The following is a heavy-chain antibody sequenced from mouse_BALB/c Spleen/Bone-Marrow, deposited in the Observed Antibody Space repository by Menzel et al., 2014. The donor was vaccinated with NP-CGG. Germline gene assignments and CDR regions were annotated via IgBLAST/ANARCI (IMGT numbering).Heavy chain of an antibody. CDR3: TRSGTSWLRRSWYFDV. V-gene: IGHV1S81*02. D-gene: IGHD2-2*01. CDR1: GYTFTSYY. J-gene: IGHJ1*01. CDR2: INPSNGGT. Sequence: QVQLKESGAELVKPGASVKLSRKAPGYTFTSYYMYWVKQRPGQGLEWIGEINPSNGGTNFNEKFKSKATLTVDKSSSTAYMQLSSLTSEDSADYYCTRSGTSWLRRSWYFDVWGAGTTVTVSS.